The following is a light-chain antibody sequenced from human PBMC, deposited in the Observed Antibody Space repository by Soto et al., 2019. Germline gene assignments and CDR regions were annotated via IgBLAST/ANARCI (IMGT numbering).Light chain of an antibody. CDR1: SSNIGTYT. CDR3: AAWDDSLNGVV. V-gene: IGLV1-44*01. J-gene: IGLJ2*01. Sequence: QSVLTQPPSASGTPGQRVTISCSGSSSNIGTYTVNWYHQLPGTAPKFLIYSNDQRPSGVPDRFSGSKSGTSASLAISGPQSEDEADYYCAAWDDSLNGVVFGGGTKLTVL. CDR2: SND.